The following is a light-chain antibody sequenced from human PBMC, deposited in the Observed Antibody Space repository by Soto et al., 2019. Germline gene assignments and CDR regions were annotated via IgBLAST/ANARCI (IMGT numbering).Light chain of an antibody. Sequence: EIVLTQSPATLSLSPGERATLSCRASQSVSNSLAWYQHKPGQPPRLLIFDASIRATDIPDRFSGSGSGTDFTLTISSLEPEDFAVYYCQQRSQWPPHTFGQGTKVDIK. CDR1: QSVSNS. J-gene: IGKJ2*01. CDR2: DAS. V-gene: IGKV3-11*01. CDR3: QQRSQWPPHT.